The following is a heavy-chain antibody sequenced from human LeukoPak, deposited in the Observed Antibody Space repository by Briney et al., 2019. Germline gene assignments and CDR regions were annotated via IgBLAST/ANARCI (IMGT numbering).Heavy chain of an antibody. V-gene: IGHV3-7*03. J-gene: IGHJ4*02. CDR1: GFTFSTYR. Sequence: GGSLRLSCAASGFTFSTYRMSWVRQAPGKGLEWVANIKQDGSEKHYVDSVKGRFTISRDNAKNSLYLQMNSLRAEDTALYYCARASLYDNSAYYLDYWGQGTLVTVSS. CDR2: IKQDGSEK. CDR3: ARASLYDNSAYYLDY. D-gene: IGHD3-22*01.